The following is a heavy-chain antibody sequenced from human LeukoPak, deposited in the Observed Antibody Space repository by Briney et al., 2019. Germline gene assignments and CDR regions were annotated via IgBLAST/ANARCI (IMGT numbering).Heavy chain of an antibody. CDR1: GGSISSGGYY. J-gene: IGHJ4*02. Sequence: SGTLSLTCTVSGGSISSGGYYWSWIRQHPGKGLEWIGYIYYSGSTYYNPSLNSRLTISIDTSKNQFSLKLSSVTAADTAVYYCARVNYYDSSAYGHLDYWGQGTLVTVSS. CDR2: IYYSGST. V-gene: IGHV4-31*03. D-gene: IGHD3-22*01. CDR3: ARVNYYDSSAYGHLDY.